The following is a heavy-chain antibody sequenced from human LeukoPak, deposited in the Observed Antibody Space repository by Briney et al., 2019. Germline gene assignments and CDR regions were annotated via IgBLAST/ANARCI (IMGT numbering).Heavy chain of an antibody. V-gene: IGHV1-18*01. D-gene: IGHD1-14*01. CDR2: IVAYDGGT. J-gene: IGHJ3*02. Sequence: ASVKVSCKASGPSFTSYGFSWVRQAPGQGLEWLGWIVAYDGGTNYEQKFQGRLTMTTETSTTTAYMELRSLRSDDTAVYYCARLARYHLLEASDIWGQGTMVTVSS. CDR1: GPSFTSYG. CDR3: ARLARYHLLEASDI.